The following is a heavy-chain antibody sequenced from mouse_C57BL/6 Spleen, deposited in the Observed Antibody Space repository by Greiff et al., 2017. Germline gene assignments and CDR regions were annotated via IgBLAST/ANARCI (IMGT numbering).Heavy chain of an antibody. D-gene: IGHD2-1*01. CDR3: ASLYSIPMDY. J-gene: IGHJ4*01. CDR2: IDPANGNT. CDR1: GFNFNNSY. V-gene: IGHV14-3*01. Sequence: VQLQQSVAELVRPGASVKLSCTASGFNFNNSYMHWVKQRPGQGLEWIGRIDPANGNTNYNPKFQGKATITVDKSSNTAYLQLSSLTSEDSAVYYCASLYSIPMDYWGQGTSVTVSS.